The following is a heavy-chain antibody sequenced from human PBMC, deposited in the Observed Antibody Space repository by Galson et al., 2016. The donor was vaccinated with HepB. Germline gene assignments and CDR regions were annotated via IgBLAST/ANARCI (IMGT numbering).Heavy chain of an antibody. CDR1: GFRFSIYA. CDR3: AKDRDSGGRYVYFDI. D-gene: IGHD1-26*01. CDR2: MTARGRDI. V-gene: IGHV3-23*01. Sequence: SLRLSCAASGFRFSIYAMAWVRQTPEKGLEWVSSMTARGRDIYYLDSVKGRFTISRDDSRNALYLHMNNLRAEDTAVYYCAKDRDSGGRYVYFDICGRGTLVTVSS. J-gene: IGHJ2*01.